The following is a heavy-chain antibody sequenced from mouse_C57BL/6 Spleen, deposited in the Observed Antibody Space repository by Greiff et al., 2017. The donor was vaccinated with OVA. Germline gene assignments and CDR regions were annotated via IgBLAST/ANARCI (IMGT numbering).Heavy chain of an antibody. CDR1: GFSFTSYG. CDR3: ARSYFYGYAMDY. V-gene: IGHV2-2*01. J-gene: IGHJ4*01. D-gene: IGHD1-1*01. CDR2: IWSGGST. Sequence: QVQLKESGPGLVQPSQCLSITCTVSGFSFTSYGVHWVRQSPGKGLEWLGVIWSGGSTDYNADFISRLSISKDNSKSQVFFKMNSLQADDTAIYYCARSYFYGYAMDYWGQGTSVTFSS.